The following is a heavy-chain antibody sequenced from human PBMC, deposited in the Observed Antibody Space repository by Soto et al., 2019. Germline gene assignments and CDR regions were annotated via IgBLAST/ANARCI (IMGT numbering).Heavy chain of an antibody. V-gene: IGHV4-31*03. J-gene: IGHJ5*02. CDR2: VYFTGTT. Sequence: PSGTLCLSCTVSGGSLIIGRFYWSWLRQRPGKGLEWIGYVYFTGTTYYNPSLKSRVTISADTSKDQFSLQLRSVTAADTGVYYRARDGSSTSNWIDPWG. CDR1: GGSLIIGRFY. CDR3: ARDGSSTSNWIDP. D-gene: IGHD2-15*01.